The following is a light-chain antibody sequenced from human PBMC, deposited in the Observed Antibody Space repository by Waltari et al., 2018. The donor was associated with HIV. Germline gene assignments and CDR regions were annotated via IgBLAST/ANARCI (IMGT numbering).Light chain of an antibody. Sequence: EVVMRQSPATLSVSPGERATLSCRASQDIGNDLAWYQQSRGQAPRLLIYGACTRATGNPAWFSGSGSGTEFTLTISHLESDDFSVFYCQQYNLRPPPFGGGTTGE. CDR2: GAC. CDR1: QDIGND. V-gene: IGKV3-15*01. J-gene: IGKJ4*01. CDR3: QQYNLRPPP.